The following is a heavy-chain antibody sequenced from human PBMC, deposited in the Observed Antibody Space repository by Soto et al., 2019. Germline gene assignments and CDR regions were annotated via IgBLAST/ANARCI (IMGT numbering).Heavy chain of an antibody. J-gene: IGHJ2*01. CDR1: GFTFNNYG. CDR3: AKEKGNWFFDL. CDR2: ISYDESGK. Sequence: QVQLVESGGGVVQPGRSLRLSCAASGFTFNNYGMHWVRQAPGEGLEWVAVISYDESGKYYADYVKSRFAISRDNSKNTLYLEMNSLRPEDTAVYYCAKEKGNWFFDLWGRGTLVTVSS. V-gene: IGHV3-30*18.